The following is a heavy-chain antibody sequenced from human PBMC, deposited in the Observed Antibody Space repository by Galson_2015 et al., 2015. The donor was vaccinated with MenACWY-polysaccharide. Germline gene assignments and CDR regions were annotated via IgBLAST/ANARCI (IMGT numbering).Heavy chain of an antibody. J-gene: IGHJ4*02. V-gene: IGHV3-23*01. CDR1: GFSFNSYA. D-gene: IGHD2-2*01. Sequence: SLRLSCAASGFSFNSYAMTWVRQAPGKGLEWVSGILDGGHPYYADSVKGRFTISRDNSKNTLYLQMDSLRAEDTAVYYCAKEEEASVLITSFADFWGQGTLVTVSS. CDR3: AKEEEASVLITSFADF. CDR2: ILDGGHP.